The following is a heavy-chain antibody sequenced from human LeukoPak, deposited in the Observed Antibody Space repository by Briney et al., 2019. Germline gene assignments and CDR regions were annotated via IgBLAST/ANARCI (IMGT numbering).Heavy chain of an antibody. CDR3: ARYFYDSSGSSSDAYDI. D-gene: IGHD3-22*01. CDR1: GYTFTDYY. Sequence: ASVKVSCKASGYTFTDYYLHWVRQAPGQGLEWVGWIHPNSGATHYAQKFQGRLTMTRDTSISTVYMELTRLRSDDTAVYYCARYFYDSSGSSSDAYDIWGQGTMVTVSS. CDR2: IHPNSGAT. J-gene: IGHJ3*02. V-gene: IGHV1-2*02.